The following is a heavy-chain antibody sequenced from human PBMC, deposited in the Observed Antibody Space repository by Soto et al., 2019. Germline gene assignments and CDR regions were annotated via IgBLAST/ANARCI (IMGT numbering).Heavy chain of an antibody. CDR2: IKSDGSST. CDR1: GFTLSSYW. CDR3: ARVVRGVPYFDY. J-gene: IGHJ4*02. Sequence: EVQLVESGGGLVQPGGSLRLYCAASGFTLSSYWMHCVRQAPGKWLVWVSRIKSDGSSTSYADSVKGRFTISRDNAKNTLYLQMNSLRAADTAVYYCARVVRGVPYFDYWGQGTLVTVYS. D-gene: IGHD3-10*01. V-gene: IGHV3-74*01.